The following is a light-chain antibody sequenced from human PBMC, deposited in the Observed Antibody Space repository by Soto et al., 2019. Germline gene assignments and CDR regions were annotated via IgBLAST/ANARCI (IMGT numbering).Light chain of an antibody. CDR3: SSLTSGSTRV. CDR1: SSDVGGYDY. V-gene: IGLV2-14*01. J-gene: IGLJ1*01. CDR2: EVT. Sequence: QSVLTQPASVSGSPGQSITISCTGTSSDVGGYDYVSWYQQHPDKAPKLIIYEVTDRPSGVSSRFSGSKSGNTASLTISGLQAEDEAHYYSSSLTSGSTRVFGTGTKLTVL.